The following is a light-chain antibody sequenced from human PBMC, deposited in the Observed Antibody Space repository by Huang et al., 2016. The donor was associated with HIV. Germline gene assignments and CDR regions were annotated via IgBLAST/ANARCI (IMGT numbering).Light chain of an antibody. CDR3: QQYNDWSAVT. CDR2: EAS. Sequence: EIVMTQSPATLSVSPGERATLSCRASQNIGGSVAWYQKKPGQAPRRLIYEASTRATVIPARFSGCESGTDFTLTISSLQSEDFAVYYCQQYNDWSAVTFGGGTKVEI. J-gene: IGKJ4*01. CDR1: QNIGGS. V-gene: IGKV3-15*01.